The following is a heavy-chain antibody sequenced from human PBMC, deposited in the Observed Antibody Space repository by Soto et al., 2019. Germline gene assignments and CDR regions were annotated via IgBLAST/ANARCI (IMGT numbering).Heavy chain of an antibody. CDR1: GFTFCSYS. CDR2: ISSSSSYI. V-gene: IGHV3-21*01. Sequence: PGGSLRLSCAASGFTFCSYSMNWVRQAPGKGLEWVSSISSSSSYIYYADSVKGRFTISRDNAKNSLYLQMNSLRAEDTAVYYCARDAVGYCTNRVCYPHVWGKGTTVTVSS. J-gene: IGHJ6*04. D-gene: IGHD2-8*01. CDR3: ARDAVGYCTNRVCYPHV.